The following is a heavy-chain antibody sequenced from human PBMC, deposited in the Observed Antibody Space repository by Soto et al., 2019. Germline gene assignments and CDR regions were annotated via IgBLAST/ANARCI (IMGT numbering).Heavy chain of an antibody. V-gene: IGHV5-51*01. J-gene: IGHJ6*02. CDR2: IFPGDSDI. CDR3: ARTESGYSYGFADV. Sequence: GESLKISCKGSGYSFTTYWIGWVRQMPGKGLEWMGIIFPGDSDIRYSPSFQGQVTMSADKSISTAYLQWSSLKASDTAMYYCARTESGYSYGFADVSGQGTTVTVSS. CDR1: GYSFTTYW. D-gene: IGHD5-18*01.